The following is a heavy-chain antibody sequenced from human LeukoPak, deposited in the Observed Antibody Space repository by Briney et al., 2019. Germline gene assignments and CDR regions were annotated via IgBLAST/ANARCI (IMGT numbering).Heavy chain of an antibody. CDR3: AREVDVEMATTLDY. CDR2: ISSSSSYI. J-gene: IGHJ4*02. D-gene: IGHD5-24*01. Sequence: GGSLRLSCAASGFTFSSYSMNWVRQAPGKGLEWVSSISSSSSYIYYAGSVRGRFTISRDNAKNSLYLQMNSLRAEDTAVYYCAREVDVEMATTLDYWGQGTLVTVSS. V-gene: IGHV3-21*01. CDR1: GFTFSSYS.